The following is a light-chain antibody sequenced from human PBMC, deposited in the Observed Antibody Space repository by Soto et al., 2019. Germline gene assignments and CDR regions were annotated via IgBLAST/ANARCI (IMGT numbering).Light chain of an antibody. CDR1: QDITSY. J-gene: IGKJ4*01. Sequence: DIQLTQSPSFLSASVGDRVTITCRARQDITSYLAWYQQKPGKAPKLLIYAASTLQSGVPPRFSGRESGTEFTLTISSRLPEDFATYYCLLRNNYPLTFGGGTKVEIK. CDR3: LLRNNYPLT. V-gene: IGKV1-9*01. CDR2: AAS.